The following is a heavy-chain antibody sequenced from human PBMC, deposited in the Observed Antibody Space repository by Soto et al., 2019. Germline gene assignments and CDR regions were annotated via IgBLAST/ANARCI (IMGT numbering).Heavy chain of an antibody. D-gene: IGHD2-15*01. CDR1: GYTFTSYD. CDR3: ARGLTSSDLGGSWFGYYYYGMDV. CDR2: MNPNSGNT. J-gene: IGHJ6*02. V-gene: IGHV1-8*01. Sequence: ASVKVSCKASGYTFTSYDINCVRQATGQGLEWMGWMNPNSGNTGYAQKFQGRVTITADKSTSTAYMELSSLRSEDTAVYYCARGLTSSDLGGSWFGYYYYGMDVWGQGTTVTVSS.